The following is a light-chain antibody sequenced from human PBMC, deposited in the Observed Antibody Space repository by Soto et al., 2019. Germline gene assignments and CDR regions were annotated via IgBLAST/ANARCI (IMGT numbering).Light chain of an antibody. CDR1: RSDVGIYNY. CDR2: EVS. V-gene: IGLV2-14*01. CDR3: SSYTSSSSLDWV. Sequence: QPVLTQPASVSGSPGQSITISCTGTRSDVGIYNYVSWYQQLPGKAPKLMIYEVSNRPSGVSNRFSGSKSGNTASLTISGLQAEDEADYYCSSYTSSSSLDWVFGGGTKVTVL. J-gene: IGLJ3*02.